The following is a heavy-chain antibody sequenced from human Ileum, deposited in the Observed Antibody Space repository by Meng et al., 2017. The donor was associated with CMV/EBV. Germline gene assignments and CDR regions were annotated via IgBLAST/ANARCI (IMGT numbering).Heavy chain of an antibody. V-gene: IGHV3-21*01. D-gene: IGHD1-26*01. Sequence: EVQLVESGGGLVKPGGSLRLSCAASEFIFKTYDMYWVRQAPGKGLEWVSSIGRSGTDVAYADPVEGRFTISRDKNSLYLEMKSLRADDTAVYYCLTDPNWGALWGQGTLVTVSS. J-gene: IGHJ4*02. CDR1: EFIFKTYD. CDR3: LTDPNWGAL. CDR2: IGRSGTDV.